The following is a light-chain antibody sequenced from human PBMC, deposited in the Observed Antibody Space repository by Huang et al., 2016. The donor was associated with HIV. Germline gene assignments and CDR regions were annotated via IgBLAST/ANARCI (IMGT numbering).Light chain of an antibody. Sequence: VLTQSPATLSWYPGERVTLSCRASQSVGSYIAWYQQRPGQSPRLLSYDVSNRATGTPVRFSGSGSGTDFTLTISSLESEDFAVYYCQQRSSGVSFGGGTKVQVK. V-gene: IGKV3-11*01. CDR2: DVS. CDR1: QSVGSY. J-gene: IGKJ4*01. CDR3: QQRSSGVS.